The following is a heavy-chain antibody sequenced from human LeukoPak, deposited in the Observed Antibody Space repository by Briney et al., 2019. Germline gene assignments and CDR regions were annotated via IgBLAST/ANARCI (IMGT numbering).Heavy chain of an antibody. D-gene: IGHD6-13*01. CDR1: GFTFSSYE. J-gene: IGHJ4*02. CDR2: ISSSGSTT. CDR3: ARKDSRMWYYDY. V-gene: IGHV3-48*03. Sequence: PGGSLRLSCAASGFTFSSYEMNWVRQAPGKGLEWVSYISSSGSTTYYADSVKGRFTISRDNAKNSLYLQMNSLRAEDTAVYYCARKDSRMWYYDYWGQGTLVTVSS.